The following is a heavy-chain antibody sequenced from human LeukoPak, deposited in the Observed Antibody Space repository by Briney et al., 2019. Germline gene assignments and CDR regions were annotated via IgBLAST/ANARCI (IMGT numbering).Heavy chain of an antibody. D-gene: IGHD3-10*02. Sequence: GGSLRLSCAASGFTFSSYGMHWVRQAPGMGLGWVAFISYDGSNKYYADSVKGRFTISRDNSKNTLYLQMNSLRAEDTAVYYCAKVSGGLFGEYYFDYWGQGTLVTVSS. J-gene: IGHJ4*02. V-gene: IGHV3-30*18. CDR2: ISYDGSNK. CDR3: AKVSGGLFGEYYFDY. CDR1: GFTFSSYG.